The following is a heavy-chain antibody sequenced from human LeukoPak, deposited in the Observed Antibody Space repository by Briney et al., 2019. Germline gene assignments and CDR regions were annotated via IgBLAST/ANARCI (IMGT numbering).Heavy chain of an antibody. CDR1: GFTFSQYY. J-gene: IGHJ4*02. CDR2: ISSDGGAT. D-gene: IGHD6-19*01. V-gene: IGHV3-74*01. Sequence: GGSLRLSCAASGFTFSQYYMYWVRQAPGKGLVSVSRISSDGGATLYADSVKGRFTISRDNAKNILYLGTNNLKTEDTAVYYCARDDSNGIDYWGQGTLVTVSS. CDR3: ARDDSNGIDY.